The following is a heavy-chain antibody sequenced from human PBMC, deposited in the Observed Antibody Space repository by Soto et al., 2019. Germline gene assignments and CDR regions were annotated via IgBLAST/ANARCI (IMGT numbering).Heavy chain of an antibody. J-gene: IGHJ5*02. D-gene: IGHD7-27*01. CDR3: ARVPGP. Sequence: QQQLQESGSGLVKPSQTLSLTCAVSGGSISSGGYSWSWIRQPPGKGLEWIGYIYHSGSTYYNPSLTSRVTISVVRFKNQFSLKLSSVTAADTAVYYCARVPGPWGQGTLVTVSS. CDR2: IYHSGST. V-gene: IGHV4-30-2*01. CDR1: GGSISSGGYS.